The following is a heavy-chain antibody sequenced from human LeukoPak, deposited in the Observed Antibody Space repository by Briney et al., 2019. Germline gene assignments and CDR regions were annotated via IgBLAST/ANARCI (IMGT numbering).Heavy chain of an antibody. CDR1: GYTFTSYY. J-gene: IGHJ4*02. D-gene: IGHD5-24*01. V-gene: IGHV1-46*01. Sequence: ASVKVSGKASGYTFTSYYMHWVRQAPGQGLEWMGIINPSGGSTSYAQKFQGRVTMTRDTSTSTVYMELSSLRSEDTAVYYCAREGRDRVGVGWGQGTLVTVSS. CDR3: AREGRDRVGVG. CDR2: INPSGGST.